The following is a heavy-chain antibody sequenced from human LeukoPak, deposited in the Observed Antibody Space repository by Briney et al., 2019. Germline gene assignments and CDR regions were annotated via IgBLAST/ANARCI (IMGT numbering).Heavy chain of an antibody. J-gene: IGHJ2*01. CDR2: IYPGDSDT. Sequence: GESLKISCKGSGYSFTSYWIGWVRQMPGKGLEWMGIIYPGDSDTRYSPSFQGQVTISADKSISTAYLQGSSLKASDTAMYYCARLVAVAGTEWYFDLWGRGTLVTVSS. CDR3: ARLVAVAGTEWYFDL. D-gene: IGHD6-19*01. V-gene: IGHV5-51*01. CDR1: GYSFTSYW.